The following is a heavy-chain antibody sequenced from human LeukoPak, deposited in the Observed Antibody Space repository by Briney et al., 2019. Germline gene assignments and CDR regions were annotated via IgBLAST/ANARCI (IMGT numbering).Heavy chain of an antibody. V-gene: IGHV4-59*08. CDR2: MYSAGTS. J-gene: IGHJ4*02. CDR3: ARHTSGRAGGYFDY. CDR1: GGSFNGYN. D-gene: IGHD5-12*01. Sequence: SETLSLTCTVSGGSFNGYNWSWIRQPPEKGLEWISYMYSAGTSSYNPPLKSRVTMSVSTSKNQLSLRLSSVTAADTALYYCARHTSGRAGGYFDYWGQGALVTVSS.